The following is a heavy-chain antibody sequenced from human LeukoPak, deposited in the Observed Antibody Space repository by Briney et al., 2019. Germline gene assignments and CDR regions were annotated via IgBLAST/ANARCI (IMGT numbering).Heavy chain of an antibody. J-gene: IGHJ4*02. CDR1: GYTFTSYG. CDR2: ISGYNGHT. D-gene: IGHD1-26*01. V-gene: IGHV1-18*01. Sequence: ASVKVSCKASGYTFTSYGISWVRQAPGQGLEWMGWISGYNGHTNYAQNFQGRVTVTTDTSTSTAYMELRSLRSDDRAVYYCARVVLGATFYFDYWGQGTLVTVSS. CDR3: ARVVLGATFYFDY.